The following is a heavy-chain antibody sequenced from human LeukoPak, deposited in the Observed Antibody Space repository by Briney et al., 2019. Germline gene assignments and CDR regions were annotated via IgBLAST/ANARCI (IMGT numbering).Heavy chain of an antibody. J-gene: IGHJ4*02. CDR2: ISVYNGNT. CDR1: GYTFTSYG. Sequence: VASVKVSCKASGYTFTSYGISWVRQAPGQGLEWMGWISVYNGNTKYAQILQGRVTMTTDRSTSTAYMELRSLRSDDTAVYYCARGDTYYYGSGPDYWGQGTLVTVSS. V-gene: IGHV1-18*01. CDR3: ARGDTYYYGSGPDY. D-gene: IGHD3-10*01.